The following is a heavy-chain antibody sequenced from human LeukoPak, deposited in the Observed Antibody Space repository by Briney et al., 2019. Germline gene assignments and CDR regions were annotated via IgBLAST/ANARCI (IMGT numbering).Heavy chain of an antibody. Sequence: PSETLSLTCTVSGGSISSSSYYWGWIRQPPGKGLEWIGSIYYSGSTYYNPSLKSRVTTSVDTSKNQFSLKLSSVTAADTAVYYCARGYYDSSGYSYYYYYYMDVWGKGTTVTVSS. D-gene: IGHD3-22*01. J-gene: IGHJ6*03. CDR2: IYYSGST. CDR1: GGSISSSSYY. CDR3: ARGYYDSSGYSYYYYYYMDV. V-gene: IGHV4-39*07.